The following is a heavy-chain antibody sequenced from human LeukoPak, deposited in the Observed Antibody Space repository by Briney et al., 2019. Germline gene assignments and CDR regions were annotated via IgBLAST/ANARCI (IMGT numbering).Heavy chain of an antibody. Sequence: GGSLRLSCAASGFTFNSYWMSWVRQAPGKGLEWVANINQDGGEKYYVDSVKGRFTISRDNAKNSLYLQMNSLTAEDTAVYYCAKEGANSWIDYWGQGTLVTVSS. V-gene: IGHV3-7*01. J-gene: IGHJ4*02. D-gene: IGHD6-13*01. CDR1: GFTFNSYW. CDR3: AKEGANSWIDY. CDR2: INQDGGEK.